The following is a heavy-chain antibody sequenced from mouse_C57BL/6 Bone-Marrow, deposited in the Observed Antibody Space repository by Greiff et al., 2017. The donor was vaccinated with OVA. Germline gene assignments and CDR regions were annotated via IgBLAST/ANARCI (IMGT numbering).Heavy chain of an antibody. CDR1: GFNIKDDY. V-gene: IGHV14-4*01. J-gene: IGHJ2*01. CDR2: IDPENGDT. CDR3: TTYRY. Sequence: VQLQQSGAELVRPGASVKLSCTASGFNIKDDYMHWVKERPEQGLEWIGWIDPENGDTESASKFQGKATITADTSSKTVYLHLSSLTSEDTAVYYCTTYRYWGQGTTLTVSS.